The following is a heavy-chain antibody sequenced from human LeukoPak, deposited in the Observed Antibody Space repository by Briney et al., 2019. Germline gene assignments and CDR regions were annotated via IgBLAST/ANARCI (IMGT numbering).Heavy chain of an antibody. CDR1: DGSISSGGYS. V-gene: IGHV4-30-2*01. D-gene: IGHD3-10*01. CDR2: IYHSGST. Sequence: SQTLSLTCAVSDGSISSGGYSWSWIRQPPGKGLEWIGYIYHSGSTYYNPSLKSRVTISVDRSKNQFSLKLSSVTAADTAVYYCARASGQKGDYYYGMDVWGQGTTVTVSS. J-gene: IGHJ6*02. CDR3: ARASGQKGDYYYGMDV.